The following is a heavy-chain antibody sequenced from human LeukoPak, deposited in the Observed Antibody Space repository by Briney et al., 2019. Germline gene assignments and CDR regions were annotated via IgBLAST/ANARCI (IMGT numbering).Heavy chain of an antibody. Sequence: PSETLSLTCTVSGGSISSSTYYWGWIRRPPGKGLEWIGNIDYSGNTYFNPSLKSRLTISVDTSKNQFSLKLSSVTAADTAVYYCARRGGWFYFDYWGQGTLVTVSS. J-gene: IGHJ4*02. V-gene: IGHV4-39*01. D-gene: IGHD6-19*01. CDR2: IDYSGNT. CDR3: ARRGGWFYFDY. CDR1: GGSISSSTYY.